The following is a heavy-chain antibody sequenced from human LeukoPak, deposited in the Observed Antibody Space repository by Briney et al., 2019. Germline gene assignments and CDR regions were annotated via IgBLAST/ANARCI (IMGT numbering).Heavy chain of an antibody. J-gene: IGHJ6*02. V-gene: IGHV3-53*04. CDR1: GFTVSSNY. CDR2: IYSGGST. CDR3: ATLNLGRYCSSTSCYTQGYYGMDV. D-gene: IGHD2-2*02. Sequence: QSGGSLRLSCAASGFTVSSNYMSWVRQAPGKGLEWVSVIYSGGSTYYADSVKGRFTISRHNSKNTLYLQMNSLRAEDTAVYYCATLNLGRYCSSTSCYTQGYYGMDVWGQGTTVTVSS.